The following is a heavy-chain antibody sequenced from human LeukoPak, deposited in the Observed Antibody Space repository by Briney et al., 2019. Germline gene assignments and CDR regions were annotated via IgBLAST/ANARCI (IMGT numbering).Heavy chain of an antibody. Sequence: SGTLSLTCAVSGGSISSSNWWSWVRQPPGKGLEWIGEIYHSGSTNYNPSLKSRVTISVDKSKNQFSLKLSSVTAADTAVYYCAPREYCSSTSCIDAFDIWGQGTMVTVSS. V-gene: IGHV4-4*02. J-gene: IGHJ3*02. CDR1: GGSISSSNW. CDR3: APREYCSSTSCIDAFDI. CDR2: IYHSGST. D-gene: IGHD2-2*01.